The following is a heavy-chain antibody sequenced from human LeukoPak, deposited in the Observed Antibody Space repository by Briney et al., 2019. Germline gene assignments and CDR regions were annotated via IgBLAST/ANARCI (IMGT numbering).Heavy chain of an antibody. D-gene: IGHD3-22*01. CDR2: ISSSSYI. CDR3: AREHTGFSMIVVARRDYYYMDV. V-gene: IGHV3-21*01. J-gene: IGHJ6*03. Sequence: GGSLRLSCAASGFTFSSYTMNWVRQAPGKGLEWVSSISSSSYIYYADSVKGRFTISRDNAKNSLYLQMNSLRAEDTAVYYCAREHTGFSMIVVARRDYYYMDVWGKGTTVTVSS. CDR1: GFTFSSYT.